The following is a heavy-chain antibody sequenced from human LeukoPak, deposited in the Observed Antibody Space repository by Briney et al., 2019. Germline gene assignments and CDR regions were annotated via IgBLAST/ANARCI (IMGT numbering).Heavy chain of an antibody. CDR1: GYTFTDCY. CDR3: VGLPRYNWNEPLDY. D-gene: IGHD1-20*01. CDR2: INPNSGGT. Sequence: ASVKVSCKASGYTFTDCYMHWVRQAPGQGLEWMGWINPNSGGTKYAQKFRGRVTMTRDTSINTAYMELSGLTYDDTAVYYCVGLPRYNWNEPLDYWGQGTLVTVSS. J-gene: IGHJ4*02. V-gene: IGHV1-2*02.